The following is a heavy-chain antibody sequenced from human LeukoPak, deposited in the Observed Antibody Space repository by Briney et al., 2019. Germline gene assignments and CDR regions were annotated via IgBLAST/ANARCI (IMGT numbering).Heavy chain of an antibody. V-gene: IGHV3-23*01. CDR1: GFTFSSYA. J-gene: IGHJ5*02. CDR3: AKQGRGEAAAGAFDP. D-gene: IGHD6-13*01. CDR2: ISGSGGST. Sequence: GGSLRLSCAASGFTFSSYAMSWVRQAPGKGLEWVSAISGSGGSTYYADSVKGRFTISRDNSKNTLYLQMNSLRAEDTTVYYCAKQGRGEAAAGAFDPWGQGTLVTVSS.